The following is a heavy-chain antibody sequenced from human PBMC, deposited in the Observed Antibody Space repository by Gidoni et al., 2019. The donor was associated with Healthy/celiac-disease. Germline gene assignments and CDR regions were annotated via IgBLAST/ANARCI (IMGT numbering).Heavy chain of an antibody. CDR2: ISGSGGST. CDR3: AKCGNDYYDTPRWGFDI. Sequence: EVQLLESGGGLVQPGGSLRLSCAASGFTFSSYAMSWVRQAPGKGLEWVSAISGSGGSTYYADSVKGRFTISRDNSKNTLYLQMNSLRAEDTAVYYCAKCGNDYYDTPRWGFDIWGQGTMVTVSS. V-gene: IGHV3-23*01. CDR1: GFTFSSYA. D-gene: IGHD3-22*01. J-gene: IGHJ3*02.